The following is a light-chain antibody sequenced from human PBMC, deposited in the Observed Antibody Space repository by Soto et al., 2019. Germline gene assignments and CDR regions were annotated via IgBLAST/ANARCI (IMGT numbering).Light chain of an antibody. V-gene: IGKV3-11*01. CDR2: DAS. CDR3: QQRSNWPLT. J-gene: IGKJ3*01. CDR1: QSVSSY. Sequence: EIVLTQSPATLSLSPGERATLSCRASQSVSSYLAWYQQKPGQAPRLLIYDASNRATGIPARFSGSGSGTDHTLTISSLEPEDFAVYYCQQRSNWPLTFGPGTKVDIK.